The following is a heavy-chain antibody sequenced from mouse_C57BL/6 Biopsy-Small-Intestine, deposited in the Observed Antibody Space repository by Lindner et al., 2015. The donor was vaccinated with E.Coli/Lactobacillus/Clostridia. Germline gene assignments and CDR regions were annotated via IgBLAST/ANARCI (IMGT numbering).Heavy chain of an antibody. Sequence: LQESGAELVRPGTSVKMSCKASGYTFTNYWIGWAKQRPGHGLEWIGDIYPGGGYTNYNEKFKGKATLTADKSSSTAYMQFSSLTSEDSAIYYCARYYDYVYAMDYWGQGTSVTVSS. CDR1: GYTFTNYW. CDR2: IYPGGGYT. D-gene: IGHD2-4*01. V-gene: IGHV1-63*01. J-gene: IGHJ4*01. CDR3: ARYYDYVYAMDY.